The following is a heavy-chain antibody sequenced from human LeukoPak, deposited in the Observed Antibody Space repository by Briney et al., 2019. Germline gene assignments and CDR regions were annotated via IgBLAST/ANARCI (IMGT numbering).Heavy chain of an antibody. J-gene: IGHJ2*01. CDR3: AKGSRGWYSWYFDV. Sequence: PGGSLRLSCAASGFTFSSFTMSRVRQAPGKGLEWVSAISGSGGSTYYADSVKGRFTISRDNSKNTLYLQMNSLRAEDTAVYYCAKGSRGWYSWYFDVWGRGTLVTVSS. V-gene: IGHV3-23*01. CDR2: ISGSGGST. CDR1: GFTFSSFT. D-gene: IGHD6-19*01.